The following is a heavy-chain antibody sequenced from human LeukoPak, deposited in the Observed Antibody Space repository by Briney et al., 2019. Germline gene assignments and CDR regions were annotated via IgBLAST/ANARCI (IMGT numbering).Heavy chain of an antibody. D-gene: IGHD6-19*01. CDR1: GFTFSSYA. J-gene: IGHJ4*02. CDR3: ARPREAGSSSGWYFDY. V-gene: IGHV3-30-3*01. CDR2: MSHDGSVK. Sequence: GRSLRLSCAASGFTFSSYAMHWVRQAPGKGLEWVAVMSHDGSVKIYADSVQGRFTISRDNSKNTLYLQLSSLRAEDTAVYHCARPREAGSSSGWYFDYWGQGTLVTVSS.